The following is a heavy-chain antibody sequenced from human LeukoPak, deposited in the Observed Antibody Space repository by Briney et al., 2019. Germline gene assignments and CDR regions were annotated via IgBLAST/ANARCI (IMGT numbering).Heavy chain of an antibody. CDR1: GASFTGYY. CDR3: ARLLPLQGEYV. Sequence: SETLSLTCAVYGASFTGYYWSWFRQPPGKGLEWIGEINHSGGTNYNPSLKSRVTISLDTSNNQFSLKLNSVTAADTAVYYCARLLPLQGEYVWGQGTTVTVSS. CDR2: INHSGGT. J-gene: IGHJ6*02. V-gene: IGHV4-34*01. D-gene: IGHD3-16*01.